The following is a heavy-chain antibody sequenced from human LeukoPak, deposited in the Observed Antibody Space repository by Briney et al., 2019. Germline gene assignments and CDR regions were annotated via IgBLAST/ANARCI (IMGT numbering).Heavy chain of an antibody. Sequence: GGSLRLPCAASGFTFSSYAMSWVRQAPGTGLEWVSAISGSGGSTYYADSVKGRFTISRDNSKNTLYLQMNSLRAEDTAVYYCAKQMSSRPPHAANDYWGQGTLVTVSS. D-gene: IGHD2-2*01. CDR2: ISGSGGST. V-gene: IGHV3-23*01. CDR1: GFTFSSYA. CDR3: AKQMSSRPPHAANDY. J-gene: IGHJ4*02.